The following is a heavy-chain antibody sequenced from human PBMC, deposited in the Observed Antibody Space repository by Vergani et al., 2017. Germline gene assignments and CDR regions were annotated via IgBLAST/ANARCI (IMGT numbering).Heavy chain of an antibody. CDR2: IYHSGST. J-gene: IGHJ3*02. CDR1: GFTFSSYSM. D-gene: IGHD3-3*01. Sequence: VQLVESGGGLVQPGGSLRLSCAASGFTFSSYSMNWVRQAPGKGLEWIGEIYHSGSTNYNPSLKSRVTISVDKSKNQFSLKLSSVTAADTAVYYCARDRRITIFGVVTSDAFDIWGQGTMVTVSS. V-gene: IGHV4-4*02. CDR3: ARDRRITIFGVVTSDAFDI.